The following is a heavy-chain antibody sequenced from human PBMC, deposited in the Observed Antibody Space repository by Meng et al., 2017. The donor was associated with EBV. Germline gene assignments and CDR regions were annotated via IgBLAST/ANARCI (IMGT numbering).Heavy chain of an antibody. CDR3: ARERPGGMATTPYFDY. Sequence: QVQRVQSGAEVKTPWSSVKVSCKASGGTFSSYAISWVRQAPGQGLEWMGGIIPILGIANYAQKFQGRVTITADKSTSTAYMELSSLRSEDTAVYYCARERPGGMATTPYFDYWGQGTLVTVSS. J-gene: IGHJ4*02. D-gene: IGHD5-24*01. CDR2: IIPILGIA. V-gene: IGHV1-69*10. CDR1: GGTFSSYA.